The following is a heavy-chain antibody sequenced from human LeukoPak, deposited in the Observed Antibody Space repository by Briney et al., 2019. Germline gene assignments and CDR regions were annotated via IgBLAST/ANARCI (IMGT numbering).Heavy chain of an antibody. CDR2: INSDGSST. CDR1: GFTLSSYW. Sequence: PGGSLRLSCAASGFTLSSYWMHWVRQAPGKGLVWVSRINSDGSSTSYADSVKGRLTISRDKAKNTLYVQMNSLRAEDTAVYYCARGGVYSYGSFDYWGQGTLVTVSS. V-gene: IGHV3-74*01. J-gene: IGHJ4*02. D-gene: IGHD5-18*01. CDR3: ARGGVYSYGSFDY.